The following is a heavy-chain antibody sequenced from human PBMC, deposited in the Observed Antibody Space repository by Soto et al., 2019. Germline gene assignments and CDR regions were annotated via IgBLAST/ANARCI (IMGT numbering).Heavy chain of an antibody. CDR2: ISHGGST. D-gene: IGHD3-10*01. CDR3: ASQPSGLWLY. Sequence: HLQLQESGSRLVKPSQTLSLNCAVSGDSISSADYSWNWVRQPPGKGLEWIGYISHGGSTYYNPPLISRATISGDRSRNHFSLNLSSVTAADTAVYYGASQPSGLWLYWGQGALVTVSS. CDR1: GDSISSADYS. J-gene: IGHJ4*02. V-gene: IGHV4-30-2*01.